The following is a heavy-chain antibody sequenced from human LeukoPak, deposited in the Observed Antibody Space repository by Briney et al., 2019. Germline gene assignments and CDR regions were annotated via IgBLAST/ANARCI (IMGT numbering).Heavy chain of an antibody. CDR1: GFTFSSYW. V-gene: IGHV3-7*01. Sequence: GGSLRLACAASGFTFSSYWMSWVRQAPGKGLEWVDNIKQDGSEKYYVDSVKGRFTISRDNAKNSLYLQMNSLRAEDTAVYYCARDSSSGQFDPWGQGTLVTVSS. J-gene: IGHJ5*02. CDR2: IKQDGSEK. D-gene: IGHD6-13*01. CDR3: ARDSSSGQFDP.